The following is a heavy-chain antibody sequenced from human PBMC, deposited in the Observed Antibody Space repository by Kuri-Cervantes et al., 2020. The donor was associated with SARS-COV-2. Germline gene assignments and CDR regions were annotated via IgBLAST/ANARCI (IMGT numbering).Heavy chain of an antibody. CDR1: GYTFTGYY. V-gene: IGHV1-2*02. D-gene: IGHD6-6*01. Sequence: ASVKVSCKASGYTFTGYYMHWVRQAPGQGLEWMGWINPNSGGTNYAQKFQDRVTMTRDTSISTAYMELSRLRSDDTAVYYCARGLGYSSSSHRGGSFDYWGQGTLVTVSS. J-gene: IGHJ4*02. CDR3: ARGLGYSSSSHRGGSFDY. CDR2: INPNSGGT.